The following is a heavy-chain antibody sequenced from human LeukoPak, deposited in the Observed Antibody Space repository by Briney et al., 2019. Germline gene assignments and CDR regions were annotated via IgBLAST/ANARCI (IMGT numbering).Heavy chain of an antibody. CDR3: ARGGTPYYYDSSGYGY. CDR2: ISSSSSYI. CDR1: GFTFSSYS. D-gene: IGHD3-22*01. V-gene: IGHV3-21*01. Sequence: GGSLRLSCAASGFTFSSYSMNWVRQAPGKGLEWVSSISSSSSYIYYADSVKGRFTISRDNAKNSLYLQMNSLRAEDTAVYYCARGGTPYYYDSSGYGYWGQGTLVTVSS. J-gene: IGHJ4*02.